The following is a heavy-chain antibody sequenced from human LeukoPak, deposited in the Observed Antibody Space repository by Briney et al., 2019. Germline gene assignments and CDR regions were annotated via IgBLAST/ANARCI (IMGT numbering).Heavy chain of an antibody. Sequence: GASVKVSCKASGGTFSSYAISWVRQAPGQGLEWMGGIIPIFGTANYAQKFQGRVTITADESTSTAYMEPSSLRSEDTAVYYCARRFSTVSYFDYWGQGTLVTVSS. J-gene: IGHJ4*02. CDR3: ARRFSTVSYFDY. CDR1: GGTFSSYA. D-gene: IGHD4-17*01. CDR2: IIPIFGTA. V-gene: IGHV1-69*13.